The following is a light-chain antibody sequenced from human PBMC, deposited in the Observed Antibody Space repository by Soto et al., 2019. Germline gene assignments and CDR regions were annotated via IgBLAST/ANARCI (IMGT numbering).Light chain of an antibody. CDR1: QSISGY. CDR3: QHYNSYSEV. J-gene: IGKJ1*01. CDR2: AAS. Sequence: DIQMTQSPSSLSASVGDRVTITCRASQSISGYLNWYQKKSGQAPRLLMYAASSLQSGVPSRFSGSGSGTEFTLTINSLQPDDFATYYCQHYNSYSEVFGQGTKVDIK. V-gene: IGKV1-5*01.